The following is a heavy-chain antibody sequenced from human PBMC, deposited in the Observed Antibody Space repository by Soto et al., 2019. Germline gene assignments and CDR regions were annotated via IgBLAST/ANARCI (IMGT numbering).Heavy chain of an antibody. CDR3: ARDKGGSYYPTDAFDI. J-gene: IGHJ3*02. V-gene: IGHV1-3*01. D-gene: IGHD1-26*01. CDR1: GYTFTSYA. Sequence: ASVKVSCKASGYTFTSYAMHWVRQAPGQRLEWMGWINAGNGNTKYSQKFQGRATITRDTSASTAYMELSSLRSEDTAVYYCARDKGGSYYPTDAFDIWGQGTMVTVSS. CDR2: INAGNGNT.